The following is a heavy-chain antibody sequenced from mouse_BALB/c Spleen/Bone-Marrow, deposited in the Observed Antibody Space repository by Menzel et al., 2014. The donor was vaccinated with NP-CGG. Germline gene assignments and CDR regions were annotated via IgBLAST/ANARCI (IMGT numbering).Heavy chain of an antibody. CDR1: GYTFSSYW. Sequence: QVQLQQPGAELMKPGASVKISCKATGYTFSSYWIEWVKQRPGPGLEWIGEILPGSGSTNYNEKFKGKATFTADTSSNTAYMQLSSLTSEDSAVYYCAREDGLWYFDVWGAGTTVTVSS. J-gene: IGHJ1*01. D-gene: IGHD1-1*01. CDR2: ILPGSGST. V-gene: IGHV1-9*01. CDR3: AREDGLWYFDV.